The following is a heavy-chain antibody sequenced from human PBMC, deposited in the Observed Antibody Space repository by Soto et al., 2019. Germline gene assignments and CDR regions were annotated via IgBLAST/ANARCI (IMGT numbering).Heavy chain of an antibody. D-gene: IGHD6-19*01. J-gene: IGHJ5*02. Sequence: GASVKVSCKASGYTFTGYYMHWVRQAPGQGLEWMGWINPNSGGTNYAQKFQGWVTMTRDTSISTAYMELSRLRSDDTAVYYCARDLKESSGWSGENNCFAPWGQGTLVTVSS. CDR3: ARDLKESSGWSGENNCFAP. CDR1: GYTFTGYY. CDR2: INPNSGGT. V-gene: IGHV1-2*04.